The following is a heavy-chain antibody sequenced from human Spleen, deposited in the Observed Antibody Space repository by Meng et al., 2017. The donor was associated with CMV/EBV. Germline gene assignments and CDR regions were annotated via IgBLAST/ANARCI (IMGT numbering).Heavy chain of an antibody. CDR3: ARDDLGELLGFDY. CDR2: INAGNGNT. Sequence: QVQLVQSGAEVKKPGAPVKVSCKASGYIFTSYAIQWVRQAPGQRLEWMGWINAGNGNTKYSQNFQGKVTITRDTSASTAYMELSSLRSEDTAVYYCARDDLGELLGFDYWGQGTLVTVSS. D-gene: IGHD3-10*01. V-gene: IGHV1-3*01. J-gene: IGHJ4*02. CDR1: GYIFTSYA.